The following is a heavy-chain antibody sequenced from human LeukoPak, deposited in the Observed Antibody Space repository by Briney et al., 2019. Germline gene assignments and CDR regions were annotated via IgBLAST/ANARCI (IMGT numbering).Heavy chain of an antibody. CDR3: AKSPDQHFDY. CDR1: GFTFDDYA. CDR2: ISWNSGSI. J-gene: IGHJ4*02. V-gene: IGHV3-9*01. Sequence: GGSLRLSCAASGFTFDDYAMHWVRQAPGKGLEWVSGISWNSGSIGYADSVKGRFTISRDNAKNSLYLQMNSLRAEDTALYYCAKSPDQHFDYWGQGTLVTLSS.